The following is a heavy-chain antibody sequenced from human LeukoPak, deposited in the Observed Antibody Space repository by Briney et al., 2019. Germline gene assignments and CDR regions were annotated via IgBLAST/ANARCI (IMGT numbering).Heavy chain of an antibody. Sequence: SETLSLTCTVSGGSISSYYWSWIRQPPGKGLEWIGYISYSGSTNYNPSLKSRVTISVDTPKHQFSLKLSAVTAADTAVYYCARGPHKFDYWGQGSLVTVSS. CDR1: GGSISSYY. CDR3: ARGPHKFDY. CDR2: ISYSGST. V-gene: IGHV4-59*01. J-gene: IGHJ4*02.